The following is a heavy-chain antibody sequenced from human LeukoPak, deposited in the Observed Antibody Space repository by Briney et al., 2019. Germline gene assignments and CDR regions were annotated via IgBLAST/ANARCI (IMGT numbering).Heavy chain of an antibody. Sequence: SVKPSSTASGATFSSYAVSWVPQAPGPGLQWMGGIIPIFGTANYAQKFQGRVTITADESTSTAYMELSSLRSEDTAVYYCAGGGQYCSGGSCLDYWGQGTLVTVSS. D-gene: IGHD2-15*01. J-gene: IGHJ4*02. CDR2: IIPIFGTA. CDR3: AGGGQYCSGGSCLDY. CDR1: GATFSSYA. V-gene: IGHV1-69*13.